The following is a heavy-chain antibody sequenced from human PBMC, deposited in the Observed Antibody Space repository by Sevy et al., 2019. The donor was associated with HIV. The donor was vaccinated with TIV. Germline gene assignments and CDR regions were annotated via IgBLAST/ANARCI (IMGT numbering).Heavy chain of an antibody. CDR1: GGTFRSYA. CDR2: IIPMFGSA. D-gene: IGHD6-13*01. Sequence: ASVKVSCKASGGTFRSYAISWVRQAPGQGLEWMGGIIPMFGSANYVQKFQGRVTITADESTSTAYMELSSLRSEDTAVYYCARSISWYASFDYWGQGTLVTVSS. V-gene: IGHV1-69*13. J-gene: IGHJ4*02. CDR3: ARSISWYASFDY.